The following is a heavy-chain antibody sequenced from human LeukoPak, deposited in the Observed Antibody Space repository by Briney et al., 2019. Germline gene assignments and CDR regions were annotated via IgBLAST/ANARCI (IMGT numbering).Heavy chain of an antibody. CDR1: GGSISSSSYY. Sequence: PSETLSLTCTVSGGSISSSSYYWCWIRQPPGKGLEWIGSIYYSGSTYYNPSLKSRVTISVDTSKNQFSLKLSSVTAADTAVYFFASIAVAGTARWGQGTLVTVSS. V-gene: IGHV4-39*01. D-gene: IGHD6-19*01. J-gene: IGHJ4*02. CDR2: IYYSGST. CDR3: ASIAVAGTAR.